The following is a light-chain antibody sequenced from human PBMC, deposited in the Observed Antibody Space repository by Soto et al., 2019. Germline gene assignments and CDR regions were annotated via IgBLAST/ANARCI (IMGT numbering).Light chain of an antibody. J-gene: IGKJ5*01. CDR3: QQRSNWSIT. CDR2: GAS. Sequence: EIVMTQSPVTLSVAPGERVTLSCMASQSVSSNLAWYQQKPGQAPSLLIYGASNRATGIPARFSGSGSGTDFTLTISSLEPEDFAVYYCQQRSNWSITFGQGTRLEIK. CDR1: QSVSSN. V-gene: IGKV3-11*01.